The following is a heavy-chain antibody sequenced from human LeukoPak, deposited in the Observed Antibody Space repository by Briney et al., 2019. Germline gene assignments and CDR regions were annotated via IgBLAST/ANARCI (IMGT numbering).Heavy chain of an antibody. CDR2: IYYSGST. CDR3: ARDYAGSSSWNWFDP. D-gene: IGHD6-13*01. CDR1: GGSISSGDYY. V-gene: IGHV4-31*03. Sequence: PSQTLSLTCTVSGGSISSGDYYWSWIRQHPGKGLEWIGYIYYSGSTYYNPSLKSRVTISVDTSKNQFSLKLSSVTAADTAVYYCARDYAGSSSWNWFDPWGQGTLVTVSS. J-gene: IGHJ5*02.